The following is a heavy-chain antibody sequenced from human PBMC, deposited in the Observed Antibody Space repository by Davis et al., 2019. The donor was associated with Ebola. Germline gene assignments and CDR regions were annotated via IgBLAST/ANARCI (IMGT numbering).Heavy chain of an antibody. Sequence: AASVKVSCKASGGTFSSYAISWVRQAPGQGLEWMGRIIPILGIANYAQKFQGRVTITADKSTSTAYMELSSLRSEDTAVYYCARADIVVYFDYWGQGTLVTVSS. V-gene: IGHV1-69*04. J-gene: IGHJ4*02. CDR3: ARADIVVYFDY. CDR1: GGTFSSYA. CDR2: IIPILGIA. D-gene: IGHD5-12*01.